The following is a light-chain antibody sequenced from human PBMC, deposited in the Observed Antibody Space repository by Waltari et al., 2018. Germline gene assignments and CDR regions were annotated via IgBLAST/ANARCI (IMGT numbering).Light chain of an antibody. CDR1: TRDIARL. CDR3: CSYAGSHSLM. Sequence: QSALTQPASVSGSPGQSITISCTGTTRDIARLVPWYQHHPDKVPQLTIFQFTQRPSGVSNRFSGSKSGNTASLTISGLQAEDEANYYCCSYAGSHSLMFGGGTKLTVL. CDR2: QFT. V-gene: IGLV2-23*02. J-gene: IGLJ3*02.